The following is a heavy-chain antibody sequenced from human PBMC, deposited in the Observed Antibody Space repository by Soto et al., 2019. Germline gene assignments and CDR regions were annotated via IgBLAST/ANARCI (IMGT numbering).Heavy chain of an antibody. CDR3: ARDLSSPDIVVVPAARFPDY. CDR2: INPNSGGT. D-gene: IGHD2-2*01. Sequence: ASVKVSCKASGYTFTGYYMHWVRQAPGQGLEWMGWINPNSGGTNYAQKFQGRVTMTRDTSISTAYMELSRLRSDDTAVYYCARDLSSPDIVVVPAARFPDYWGQGTLVTV. J-gene: IGHJ4*01. V-gene: IGHV1-2*02. CDR1: GYTFTGYY.